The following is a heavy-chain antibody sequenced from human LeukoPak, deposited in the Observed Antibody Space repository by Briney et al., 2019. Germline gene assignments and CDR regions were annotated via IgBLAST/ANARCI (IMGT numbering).Heavy chain of an antibody. CDR1: GGSISSYY. CDR2: IYTSGST. D-gene: IGHD2-15*01. J-gene: IGHJ5*02. CDR3: ARDAGSWNHDGNWFDP. V-gene: IGHV4-4*07. Sequence: QASETLSLTCTVSGGSISSYYWSWIRQPAGKGQEWIGRIYTSGSTNYNPSLKSRVTMSVDTSKNQFSLKLSSVTAADTAVYYCARDAGSWNHDGNWFDPWGQGTLVTVSS.